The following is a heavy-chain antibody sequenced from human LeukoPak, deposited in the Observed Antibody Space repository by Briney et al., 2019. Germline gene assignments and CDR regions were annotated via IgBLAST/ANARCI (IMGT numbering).Heavy chain of an antibody. CDR1: GFTFSSYA. J-gene: IGHJ4*02. CDR2: ISGSGGST. Sequence: QPGGSLRLSCAASGFTFSSYALSWVRQAPGKGLEWVTGISGSGGSTHYADSVKGRFTISRDNSKNTLYLEMNSLRAEDTAVYYCAKDRDSSSWYLGSCFGDYWGQGTLVTVSS. D-gene: IGHD6-13*01. CDR3: AKDRDSSSWYLGSCFGDY. V-gene: IGHV3-23*01.